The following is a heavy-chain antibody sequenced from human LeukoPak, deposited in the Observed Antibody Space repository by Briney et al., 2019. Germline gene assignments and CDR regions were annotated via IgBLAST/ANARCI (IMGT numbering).Heavy chain of an antibody. CDR2: IYYSGST. J-gene: IGHJ4*02. CDR1: GGSFSRSDSH. V-gene: IGHV4-39*01. D-gene: IGHD1-26*01. Sequence: PSETLSLTCSVSGGSFSRSDSHWGWIRQAPGKGLEWIGSIYYSGSTYYNPSLKSRVTMSVDTSKNQFSLKLSSVTAADTAVYYCVRRTSGSYSDYWGQGTPVTVSS. CDR3: VRRTSGSYSDY.